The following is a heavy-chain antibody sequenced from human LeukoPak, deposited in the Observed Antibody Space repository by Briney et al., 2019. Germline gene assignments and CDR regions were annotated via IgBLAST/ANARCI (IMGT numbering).Heavy chain of an antibody. CDR1: GFTFSTYW. D-gene: IGHD5/OR15-5a*01. CDR2: IKQDGSEK. Sequence: GGSLRLSCAAFGFTFSTYWMSWVRQAPGKGLEWVANIKQDGSEKSYVDSVKGRFTISRDNAKNSLYLQMNSLRVEDTAVYYCVRDSDRVRDYWGQGTLVTVSS. V-gene: IGHV3-7*01. J-gene: IGHJ4*02. CDR3: VRDSDRVRDY.